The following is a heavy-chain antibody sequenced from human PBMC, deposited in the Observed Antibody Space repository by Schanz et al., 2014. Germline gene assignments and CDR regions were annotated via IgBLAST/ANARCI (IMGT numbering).Heavy chain of an antibody. CDR3: ARGGFGEVSYFDY. CDR1: GFTASSHS. J-gene: IGHJ4*02. D-gene: IGHD3-10*01. Sequence: EVQLVESGGGLVKPGGSLRLSCGVSGFTASSHSMNWVRQAPGKGLEWVSSISSRSSHIYYADSVKGRFTISRDNAKTSLFLQMNSLRPEDTAVYYCARGGFGEVSYFDYWGQGTLVTVSS. CDR2: ISSRSSHI. V-gene: IGHV3-21*02.